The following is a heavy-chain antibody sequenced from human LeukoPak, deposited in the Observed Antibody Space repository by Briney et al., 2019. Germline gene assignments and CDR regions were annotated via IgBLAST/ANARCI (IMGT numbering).Heavy chain of an antibody. V-gene: IGHV3-7*03. D-gene: IGHD2-15*01. J-gene: IGHJ4*02. CDR1: GFTFSTYW. CDR2: IKKDGSEK. Sequence: GGSLRLSCAASGFTFSTYWMSWVRQAPGKGLEWLANIKKDGSEKYYMDSVKGRFTISRDNAENSLYLQMNSLRAEDTAVYYCAREGVHCSGRSCLKAYWGQGTQVTVSS. CDR3: AREGVHCSGRSCLKAY.